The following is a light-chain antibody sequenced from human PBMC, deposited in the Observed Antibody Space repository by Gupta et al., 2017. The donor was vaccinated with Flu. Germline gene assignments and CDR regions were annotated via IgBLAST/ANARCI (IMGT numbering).Light chain of an antibody. Sequence: DIWMTQSQDSRAVSLCERATINFAPSKRVFYSSNNKNYLAWYQQKPGQPPKLLIYWVSTRESGVPDRFSGSGSGTHFTLTITSRQAEDVADYYCLQDAGTPPTFGQGTRLEMK. V-gene: IGKV4-1*01. CDR3: LQDAGTPPT. CDR1: KRVFYSSNNKNY. J-gene: IGKJ1*01. CDR2: WVS.